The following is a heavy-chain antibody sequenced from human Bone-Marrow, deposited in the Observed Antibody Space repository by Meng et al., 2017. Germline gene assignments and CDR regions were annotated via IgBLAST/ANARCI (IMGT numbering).Heavy chain of an antibody. V-gene: IGHV4-39*07. CDR1: GGSISSSSYY. D-gene: IGHD6-13*01. CDR2: IYYGGST. J-gene: IGHJ4*02. CDR3: ARILIAATGKFDY. Sequence: SETLSLTCTVSGGSISSSSYYWGWVRQPPGKGLEWIGDIYYGGSTYYNPSLKSRVTMSVDTSKNQFSLKLSSVTAAGTAVYYCARILIAATGKFDYWGQGIVVTVSS.